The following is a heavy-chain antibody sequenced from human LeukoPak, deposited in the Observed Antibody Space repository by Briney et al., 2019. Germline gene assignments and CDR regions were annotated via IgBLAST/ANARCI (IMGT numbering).Heavy chain of an antibody. V-gene: IGHV3-23*01. J-gene: IGHJ4*02. CDR1: GFSFSIYA. CDR3: AKQSAGSAAWYSLHYDF. Sequence: GGSLRLSCAASGFSFSIYAMTWVRQAPGRGLEWVSSVDGGGGGTYYADSVKGRFTISRDNSKDTLYLQMNGLRAEDTAVYFCAKQSAGSAAWYSLHYDFWGQGTLVTVSS. CDR2: VDGGGGGT. D-gene: IGHD6-13*01.